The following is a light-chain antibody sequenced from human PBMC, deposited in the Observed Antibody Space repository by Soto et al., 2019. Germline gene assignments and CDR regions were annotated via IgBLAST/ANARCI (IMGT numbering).Light chain of an antibody. CDR1: SSNIGAGYD. V-gene: IGLV1-40*01. CDR2: GNS. Sequence: QSVLTQPPSVSGAPGQRVTISCTGSSSNIGAGYDVPWYQQLPGTAPKLLIYGNSNRPSGVPDRFSGSKSGTSASLAITGLQAEDEADYYCQSYDSSLSGLVFGTGTKLTVL. CDR3: QSYDSSLSGLV. J-gene: IGLJ1*01.